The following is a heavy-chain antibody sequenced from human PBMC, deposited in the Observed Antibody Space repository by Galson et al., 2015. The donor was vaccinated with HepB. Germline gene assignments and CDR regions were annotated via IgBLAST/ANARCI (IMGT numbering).Heavy chain of an antibody. D-gene: IGHD6-13*01. CDR3: ARHWGIAAAAPRDWFDP. V-gene: IGHV5-51*01. J-gene: IGHJ5*02. Sequence: QSGAEVKKPGESLKISCKGSGYSFTSYWIGWVRQMPGKGLEWMGIIYPGDSDTRYSPSFQGQVTISADKSISTAYLQWSSLKASDTAMYYCARHWGIAAAAPRDWFDPWGQGTLVTVSS. CDR2: IYPGDSDT. CDR1: GYSFTSYW.